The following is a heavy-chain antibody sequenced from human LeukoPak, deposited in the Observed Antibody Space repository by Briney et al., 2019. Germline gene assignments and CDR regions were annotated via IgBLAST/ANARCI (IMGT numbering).Heavy chain of an antibody. CDR3: ARVPYGGYDLYFES. Sequence: GGSLRLSCAASGFTFSDYYMSWIRQAPGKGLEWVSYISISGINIYYTDSVKGRFTISRDNAKNSLYLQMNSLRVEDTAVYYCARVPYGGYDLYFESWGQGTLVSVSS. V-gene: IGHV3-11*01. CDR2: ISISGINI. J-gene: IGHJ4*02. D-gene: IGHD5-12*01. CDR1: GFTFSDYY.